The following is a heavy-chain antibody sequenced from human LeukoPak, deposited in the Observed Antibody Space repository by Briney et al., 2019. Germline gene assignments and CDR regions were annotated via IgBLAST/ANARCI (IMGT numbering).Heavy chain of an antibody. V-gene: IGHV3-7*01. J-gene: IGHJ4*02. Sequence: AGGSLRLSCAASGFSFSTYWMTWVRQAPGKGLEWVAHIKPDGSREDYVDSVKGRFTISRDNAKNSLYLQMNSLRAEDTAVYYCARGPGIAVADWGQGTLVTVSS. D-gene: IGHD6-19*01. CDR3: ARGPGIAVAD. CDR2: IKPDGSRE. CDR1: GFSFSTYW.